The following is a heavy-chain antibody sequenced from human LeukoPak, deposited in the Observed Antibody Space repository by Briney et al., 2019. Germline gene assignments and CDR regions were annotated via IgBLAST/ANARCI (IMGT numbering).Heavy chain of an antibody. D-gene: IGHD4-17*01. V-gene: IGHV1-3*01. J-gene: IGHJ4*02. CDR2: INAGNGNT. CDR3: GRSDYGDYGITY. CDR1: GYTFTSYA. Sequence: GASVTVSCKASGYTFTSYAMYWVRQAPGQRLGWMGWINAGNGNTKYSQKFQGRVTITRDTSASTVYMELTSLRSEDTAVYYCGRSDYGDYGITYWGQGTLVTVSS.